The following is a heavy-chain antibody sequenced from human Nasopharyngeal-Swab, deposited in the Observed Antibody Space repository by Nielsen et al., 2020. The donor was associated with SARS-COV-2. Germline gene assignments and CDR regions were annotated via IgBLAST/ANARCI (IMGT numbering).Heavy chain of an antibody. Sequence: GESLKIACAASGFTFSSYAMSWVRQPPGKGLEWVSAISGSGGSTYYADSVKGRFTISRDNSKNTLYLQMNSLRAEDTAVYYCAKTGRTIFGVGNWFDPWGQGTLVTVSS. CDR2: ISGSGGST. D-gene: IGHD3-3*01. CDR3: AKTGRTIFGVGNWFDP. CDR1: GFTFSSYA. V-gene: IGHV3-23*01. J-gene: IGHJ5*02.